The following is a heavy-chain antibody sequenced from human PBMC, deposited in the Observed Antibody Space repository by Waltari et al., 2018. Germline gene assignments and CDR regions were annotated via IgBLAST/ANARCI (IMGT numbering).Heavy chain of an antibody. CDR3: ARDLVPAGGVRTGSGAFDI. Sequence: EVQLVESGGGLVKPGGSLRLSCAASGFTLSSYSMNWVRQAPGKRLEWVSSINRSSGDIYHSDSVKGRFTSSRDNAKNSLYLQMNSLSAEDTAVYYWARDLVPAGGVRTGSGAFDIWGQGTMVTVSS. CDR2: INRSSGDI. D-gene: IGHD3-10*01. V-gene: IGHV3-21*01. J-gene: IGHJ3*02. CDR1: GFTLSSYS.